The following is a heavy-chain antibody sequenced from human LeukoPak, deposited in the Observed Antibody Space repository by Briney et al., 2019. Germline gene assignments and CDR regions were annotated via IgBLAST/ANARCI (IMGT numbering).Heavy chain of an antibody. D-gene: IGHD3-22*01. Sequence: PGGSLRLSCAASGFSFSSYGVHWARQAPGKGLEWVAFIRYDGSNKHHADSVKGRFTISRDNTKNTLYLQMNSLRAEDTAVYYCAKDLGLYYYDSSGYLDNWGQGTLVTVSS. CDR1: GFSFSSYG. CDR2: IRYDGSNK. V-gene: IGHV3-30*02. CDR3: AKDLGLYYYDSSGYLDN. J-gene: IGHJ4*02.